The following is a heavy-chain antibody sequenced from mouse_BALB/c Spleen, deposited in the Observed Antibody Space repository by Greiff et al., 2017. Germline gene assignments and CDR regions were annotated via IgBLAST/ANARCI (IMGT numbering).Heavy chain of an antibody. CDR2: IDPYNGGT. Sequence: EVKLMESGPELVKPGASVKVSCKASGYAFTSYNMYWVKQSHGKSLEWIGYIDPYNGGTSYNQKFKGKATLTVDKSSSTAYMHLNSLTSEDSAVYYCARRGTTVVAPFDYWGQGTTLTVSS. J-gene: IGHJ2*01. V-gene: IGHV1S135*01. D-gene: IGHD1-1*01. CDR1: GYAFTSYN. CDR3: ARRGTTVVAPFDY.